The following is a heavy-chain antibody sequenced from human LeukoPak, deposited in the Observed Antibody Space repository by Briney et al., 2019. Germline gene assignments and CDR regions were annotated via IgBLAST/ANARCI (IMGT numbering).Heavy chain of an antibody. Sequence: GRSLRLSCAASGFTFSSYSMNWVRQAPGKGLEWVSSISSSSSYIYYADSVKGRFTISRDNAKNTLYLQMNSLRTEDTAVYYCARDQLYCTGGICYFDYWGQGTLVTVSS. CDR3: ARDQLYCTGGICYFDY. J-gene: IGHJ4*02. CDR1: GFTFSSYS. CDR2: ISSSSSYI. V-gene: IGHV3-21*01. D-gene: IGHD2-8*02.